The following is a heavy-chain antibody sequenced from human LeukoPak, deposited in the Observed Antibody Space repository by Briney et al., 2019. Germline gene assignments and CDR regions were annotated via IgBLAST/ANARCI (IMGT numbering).Heavy chain of an antibody. D-gene: IGHD1-14*01. Sequence: GGSLRLSCAASGFTVSSNYMSWVRQAPGKGLEWVAGLSGNGDGQFYADSVEGRFTISRDISNNIWYLQMNSLRAEDTAVYYCAKGCQCPSGLSSWFDPRGQGTLVAVSS. CDR1: GFTVSSNY. J-gene: IGHJ5*02. CDR3: AKGCQCPSGLSSWFDP. V-gene: IGHV3-23*01. CDR2: LSGNGDGQ.